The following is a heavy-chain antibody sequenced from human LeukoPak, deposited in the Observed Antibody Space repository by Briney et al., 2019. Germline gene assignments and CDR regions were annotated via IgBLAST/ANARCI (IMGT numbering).Heavy chain of an antibody. CDR1: GYTFTGYY. CDR3: ARDRLRYCSSTSCSRNWFDP. V-gene: IGHV1-2*02. J-gene: IGHJ5*02. Sequence: ASVKVSCKASGYTFTGYYMHWVRQAPGQGLEWMGWINPNSGGTNYAQKFQGRVTMTTDTSTSTAYMELRSLRSDDTAVYYCARDRLRYCSSTSCSRNWFDPWGQGTLVTVSS. D-gene: IGHD2-2*01. CDR2: INPNSGGT.